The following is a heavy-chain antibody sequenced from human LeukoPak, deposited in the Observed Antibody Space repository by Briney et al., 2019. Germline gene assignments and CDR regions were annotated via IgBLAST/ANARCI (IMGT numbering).Heavy chain of an antibody. V-gene: IGHV3-15*01. CDR1: GLSISNDW. D-gene: IGHD3-10*01. J-gene: IGHJ4*02. Sequence: GGSLRLSCAASGLSISNDWMSWVRQPPGKGLEWVARVKSKSAGETTDYAAPVKGRFTISRDDSKNTLYMQMNSLKTEDTAVYYCTLIQGWGSGSYYRDFWGQGTLVTVSS. CDR2: VKSKSAGETT. CDR3: TLIQGWGSGSYYRDF.